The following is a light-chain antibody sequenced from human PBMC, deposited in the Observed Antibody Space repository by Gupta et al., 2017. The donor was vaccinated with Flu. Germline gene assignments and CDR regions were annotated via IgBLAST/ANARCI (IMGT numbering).Light chain of an antibody. V-gene: IGLV2-23*02. CDR3: FSLAQNKAWL. J-gene: IGLJ3*02. CDR1: SNDIGNYKL. CDR2: DVN. Sequence: TSNDIGNYKLVSCHQQQPGNAPKVIIYDVNKPPAGVSHLFSGSKSGNTASLTISGLQSEDEGDYFCFSLAQNKAWLFGGGTRLTVL.